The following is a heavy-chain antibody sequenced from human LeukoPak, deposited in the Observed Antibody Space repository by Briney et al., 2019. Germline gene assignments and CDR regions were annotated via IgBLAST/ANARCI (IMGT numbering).Heavy chain of an antibody. CDR1: GYTFIRYG. CDR3: AREGFHYDSSGYYYVDAFDI. J-gene: IGHJ3*02. D-gene: IGHD3-22*01. V-gene: IGHV1-18*01. Sequence: ASVKVSCKASGYTFIRYGIIWVRQAPGQGPEWMGWISAYNGNTNYAQKLQGRVTMTTDTSTSTAYMELRSLRSDDTAGYYCAREGFHYDSSGYYYVDAFDIWGQGTMVTVSS. CDR2: ISAYNGNT.